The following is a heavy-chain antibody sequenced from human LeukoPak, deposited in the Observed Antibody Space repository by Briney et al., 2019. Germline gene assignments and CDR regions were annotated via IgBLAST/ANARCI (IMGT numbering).Heavy chain of an antibody. CDR2: ISGSGNTR. CDR1: GFTFSDYY. Sequence: GGSLRLSCAASGFTFSDYYMSWIRQAPGKGLEWISYISGSGNTRYYADSVKGRFTISRDNAKNSLYLQMNSLRVEGTALYYCARERLWSRDGYNPFWGQGTLVTVSS. J-gene: IGHJ4*02. V-gene: IGHV3-11*04. CDR3: ARERLWSRDGYNPF. D-gene: IGHD5-24*01.